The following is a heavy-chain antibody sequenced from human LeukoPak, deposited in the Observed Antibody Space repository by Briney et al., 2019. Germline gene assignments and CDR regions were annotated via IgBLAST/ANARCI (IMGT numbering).Heavy chain of an antibody. CDR2: MSYDGSNK. CDR3: AKDRVLTGDY. Sequence: GGSLRLSCAASGFTFSSYGMHWVRQAPGKGLEWVAVMSYDGSNKYYADSVKGRFTISRDNSKNTLYLQMNSLRAEDTAVYYCAKDRVLTGDYWGQGTLVTVSS. CDR1: GFTFSSYG. D-gene: IGHD3-9*01. J-gene: IGHJ4*02. V-gene: IGHV3-30*18.